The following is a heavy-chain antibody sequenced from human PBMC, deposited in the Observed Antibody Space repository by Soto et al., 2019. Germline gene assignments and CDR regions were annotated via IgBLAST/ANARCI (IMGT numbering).Heavy chain of an antibody. CDR1: GGSITGGAYY. CDR2: IYYSGST. D-gene: IGHD3-3*01. J-gene: IGHJ5*01. V-gene: IGHV4-31*03. CDR3: ARSDDSYNTGWFDS. Sequence: QVQLQESGPGLVKPSQTLSLTCKASGGSITGGAYYWSWIRQHPGKGLEWIGYIYYSGSTYYNPSLKSRVTISLDTSKNEFSLNLTSVTAADTAVYFCARSDDSYNTGWFDSWGQGTLVTVSS.